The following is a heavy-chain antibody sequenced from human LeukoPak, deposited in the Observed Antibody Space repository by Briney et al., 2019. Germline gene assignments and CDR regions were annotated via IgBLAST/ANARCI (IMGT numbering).Heavy chain of an antibody. CDR1: GGSISSYY. D-gene: IGHD1-26*01. Sequence: SETLSLTCTVSGGSISSYYWSWIRQPPGKGLEWIGYISYSGSTNYNPSLKSRVTISVDTSKNQFSLNLSSVSAADTAVYYCARAHSGSSLVEFWGQGTLVTVSP. J-gene: IGHJ4*02. CDR3: ARAHSGSSLVEF. V-gene: IGHV4-59*01. CDR2: ISYSGST.